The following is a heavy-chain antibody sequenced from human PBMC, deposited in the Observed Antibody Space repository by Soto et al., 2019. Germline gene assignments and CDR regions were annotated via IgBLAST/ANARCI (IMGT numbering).Heavy chain of an antibody. Sequence: PGGSLRLSCAASGFTVSSNYMSWVRQAPGKGLEWVSVIYSGGSTYYADSVKGRFTISRDNSKNTLYLQMNSLRAEDTAVYYCARDFIWFGDPDAFDIWGQGTMVTVSS. CDR1: GFTVSSNY. D-gene: IGHD3-10*01. CDR2: IYSGGST. CDR3: ARDFIWFGDPDAFDI. V-gene: IGHV3-66*01. J-gene: IGHJ3*02.